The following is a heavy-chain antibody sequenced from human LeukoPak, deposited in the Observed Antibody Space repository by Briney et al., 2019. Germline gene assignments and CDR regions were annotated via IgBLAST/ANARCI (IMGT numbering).Heavy chain of an antibody. CDR1: EFTFSSYI. Sequence: PGGSLRLSCAASEFTFSSYIMHWVRQAPGKGLEWVAAIASDASHTFYVESVKGRFTISRDNSKNTLYLQMNSLRAEDTAVYYCARDSGIDFWSGYYVAYQPPSDYWGQGTLVTVSS. J-gene: IGHJ4*02. D-gene: IGHD3-3*01. CDR2: IASDASHT. CDR3: ARDSGIDFWSGYYVAYQPPSDY. V-gene: IGHV3-30-3*01.